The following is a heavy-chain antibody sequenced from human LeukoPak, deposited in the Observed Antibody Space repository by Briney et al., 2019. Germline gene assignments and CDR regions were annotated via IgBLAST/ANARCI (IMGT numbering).Heavy chain of an antibody. V-gene: IGHV3-13*01. Sequence: GGSLRLSCAASGFTFSTSDMHWVRQPIGKGLEWVSAIGTAGDTYYPGSVKGRFTISREDAKNSLYLQMNSLRVGDTAVYYCARDPPTNYYGSGSYRGAGLWGQGTLVTVSS. CDR3: ARDPPTNYYGSGSYRGAGL. J-gene: IGHJ4*02. D-gene: IGHD3-10*01. CDR2: IGTAGDT. CDR1: GFTFSTSD.